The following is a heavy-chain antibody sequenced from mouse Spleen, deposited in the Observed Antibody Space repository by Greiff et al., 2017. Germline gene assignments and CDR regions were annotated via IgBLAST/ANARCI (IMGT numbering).Heavy chain of an antibody. Sequence: VQLQQPGAELVKPGASVKLSCKASGYTFTSYWMHWVKQRPGQGLEWIGMIHPNSGSTNYNEKFKSKATLTVDKSSSTAYMQLSSLTSEDSAVYYCARGDRIDWYFDVWGAGTTVTVSS. D-gene: IGHD3-3*01. CDR3: ARGDRIDWYFDV. J-gene: IGHJ1*01. CDR2: IHPNSGST. V-gene: IGHV1-64*01. CDR1: GYTFTSYW.